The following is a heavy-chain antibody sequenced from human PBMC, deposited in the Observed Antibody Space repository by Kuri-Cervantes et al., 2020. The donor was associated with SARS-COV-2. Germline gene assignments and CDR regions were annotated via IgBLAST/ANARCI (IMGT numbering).Heavy chain of an antibody. CDR1: GGSISSGDYY. CDR2: IYYSGST. Sequence: SETLSLTCTVSGGSISSGDYYWSWIRQPPGKGLEWIGYIYYSGSTYYNPSLKSRVTISVDTSKNQFSLKLSSVTAADTAVYYCARIFQGAGESDAFDIWGQGTMVTVSS. V-gene: IGHV4-30-4*08. J-gene: IGHJ3*02. CDR3: ARIFQGAGESDAFDI. D-gene: IGHD7-27*01.